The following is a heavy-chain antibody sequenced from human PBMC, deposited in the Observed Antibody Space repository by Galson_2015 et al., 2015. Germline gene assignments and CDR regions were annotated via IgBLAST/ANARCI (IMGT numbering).Heavy chain of an antibody. CDR2: TYYRSKWYN. V-gene: IGHV6-1*01. CDR3: ARVSITGTSKGYYYYYMDV. J-gene: IGHJ6*03. D-gene: IGHD1-20*01. Sequence: CAISGDSVSSNSAAWNWIRQSPSRGLEWLGRTYYRSKWYNDYAVSVKSRITINPDTSKNQFSLQLNSVTPEDTAVYYCARVSITGTSKGYYYYYMDVWGKGTTVTVS. CDR1: GDSVSSNSAA.